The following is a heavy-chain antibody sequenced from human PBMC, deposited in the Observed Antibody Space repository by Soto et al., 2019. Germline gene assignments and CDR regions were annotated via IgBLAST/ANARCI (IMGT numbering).Heavy chain of an antibody. V-gene: IGHV4-31*03. J-gene: IGHJ4*02. Sequence: SETLSLTCTVSGGSISSGGYYWSWIRQHPGKGLEWIGYIYSSGSTYYNPSLKSRVTISVDTSKNQFSLKLSSVTAADTAVYYCARSSTSANSFDYWGQGTLVTV. CDR1: GGSISSGGYY. D-gene: IGHD2-2*01. CDR2: IYSSGST. CDR3: ARSSTSANSFDY.